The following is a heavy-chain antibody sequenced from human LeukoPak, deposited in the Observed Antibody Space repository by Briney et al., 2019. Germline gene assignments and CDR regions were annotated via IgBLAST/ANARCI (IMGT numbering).Heavy chain of an antibody. D-gene: IGHD3-3*01. V-gene: IGHV1-2*02. CDR1: GYTFTGYY. J-gene: IGHJ3*02. CDR3: ARANFPLDAFDI. Sequence: ASVKVSCKASGYTFTGYYMHWVRQAPGQGLEWMGWITLNSGATNYARKFQGRVTMTRDTSISTAYLELSRLRSDDTAVYYCARANFPLDAFDIWGQGTMVTVSS. CDR2: ITLNSGAT.